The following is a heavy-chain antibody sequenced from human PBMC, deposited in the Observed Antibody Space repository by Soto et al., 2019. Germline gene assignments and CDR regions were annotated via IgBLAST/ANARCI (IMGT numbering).Heavy chain of an antibody. V-gene: IGHV1-46*01. J-gene: IGHJ3*02. CDR2: INPSGGST. Sequence: ALVKVSCKASGYTFTSYYMHWVRQAPGQGLEWMGIINPSGGSTSYAQKFQGRVTMTRDTSTSTVYMELSSLRSEDTAVYYCARARLAGPDAFDIWGQGTMVTVSS. CDR3: ARARLAGPDAFDI. CDR1: GYTFTSYY.